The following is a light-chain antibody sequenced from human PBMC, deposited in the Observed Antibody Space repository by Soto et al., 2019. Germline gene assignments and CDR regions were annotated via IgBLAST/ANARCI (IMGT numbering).Light chain of an antibody. CDR2: DND. CDR1: TSNIGSNT. V-gene: IGLV1-44*01. Sequence: QSALTQPPSASGTPGQRVTISASGSTSNIGSNTVSWYQQLPGTAPRLLIYDNDERPSGVPDRFSGSKSATSASLAISGLQPEDEGDYYCATWDDSRNGYVFGTGTKVTVL. J-gene: IGLJ1*01. CDR3: ATWDDSRNGYV.